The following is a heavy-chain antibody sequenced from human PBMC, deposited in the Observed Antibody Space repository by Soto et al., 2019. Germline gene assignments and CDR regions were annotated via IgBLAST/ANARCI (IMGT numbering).Heavy chain of an antibody. CDR2: ISAYNGNT. J-gene: IGHJ1*01. CDR3: ARAVDYYDSSGYYTHEYFQH. V-gene: IGHV1-18*01. Sequence: ASVKVSCKASGYTFTTYGITWVRQGPGQGLEWMRWISAYNGNTNYAQKIQGRVTMTTDTSTSTAYMELRSLRSDDTAVYYCARAVDYYDSSGYYTHEYFQHWGQGTLVTVSS. D-gene: IGHD3-22*01. CDR1: GYTFTTYG.